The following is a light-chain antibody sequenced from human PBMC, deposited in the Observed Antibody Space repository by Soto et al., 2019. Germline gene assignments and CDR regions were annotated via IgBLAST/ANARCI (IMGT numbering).Light chain of an antibody. V-gene: IGKV1-5*03. J-gene: IGKJ1*01. Sequence: DIQMTQSPSTLSASVGDRVTITCRASQSISSWLAWYQQKPGKAPKLLIYKASSLESGVPSRFSGSGSGTEFTLTISSLKPDDFATYYGQQYNSSPTFGQGTKVEIK. CDR1: QSISSW. CDR3: QQYNSSPT. CDR2: KAS.